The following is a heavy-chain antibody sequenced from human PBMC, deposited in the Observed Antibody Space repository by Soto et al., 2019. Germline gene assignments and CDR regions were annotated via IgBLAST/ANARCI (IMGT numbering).Heavy chain of an antibody. V-gene: IGHV1-69*13. J-gene: IGHJ6*02. CDR3: AIVSVDYYAATHGTAI. CDR2: IIPIFGTA. Sequence: SVKVSCKASGGTFSSYAISWVRQAPGQGLEWMGGIIPIFGTANYAQKFQGRVTITADESTSTAYMELSSLRSEDTAVYYCAIVSVDYYAATHGTAIWRHANPVTV. CDR1: GGTFSSYA. D-gene: IGHD3-10*01.